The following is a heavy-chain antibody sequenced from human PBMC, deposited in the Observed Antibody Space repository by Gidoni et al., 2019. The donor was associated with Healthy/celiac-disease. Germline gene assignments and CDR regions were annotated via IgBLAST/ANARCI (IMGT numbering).Heavy chain of an antibody. V-gene: IGHV3-64D*08. CDR2: ISSYDDST. Sequence: EVPLVVSGVGLVQPGGSLRHYCSASGFPLSSYAMHWVRQAPGKGLEYDYAISSYDDSTYYADSVKGIVTITRDNSKNTLYLPTSSMRAEDTAVYYCVKAIYDSSGYLDDWGQGTLVTVSS. D-gene: IGHD3-22*01. J-gene: IGHJ4*02. CDR3: VKAIYDSSGYLDD. CDR1: GFPLSSYA.